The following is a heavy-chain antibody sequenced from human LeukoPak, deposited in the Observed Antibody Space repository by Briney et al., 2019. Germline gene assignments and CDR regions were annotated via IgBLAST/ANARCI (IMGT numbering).Heavy chain of an antibody. Sequence: SQPLSLTCTVSGGSISRGSYYWNWIRQPAGKGLEWIGRIYTSGSTTYNPSLKSRVTISLDTSKNHFSLKLTSVTAADTAVYYCARARVVEPFCYWGQGTLVTASS. CDR1: GGSISRGSYY. D-gene: IGHD4-23*01. J-gene: IGHJ4*02. V-gene: IGHV4-61*02. CDR3: ARARVVEPFCY. CDR2: IYTSGST.